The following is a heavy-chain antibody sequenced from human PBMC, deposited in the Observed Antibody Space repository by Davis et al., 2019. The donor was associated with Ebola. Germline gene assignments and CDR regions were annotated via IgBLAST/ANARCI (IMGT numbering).Heavy chain of an antibody. J-gene: IGHJ4*02. CDR2: IYYSGTT. Sequence: ESLKISCAASGFTFSDYYMSWIRQPPGKGLEWIGTIYYSGTTYYNPSLKSRVTISVDTSKNQFSLSLSSVTAADTAVYYCARTPGVVIDYWGQGTLVTVSS. V-gene: IGHV4-38-2*01. D-gene: IGHD3-3*01. CDR3: ARTPGVVIDY. CDR1: GFTFSDYY.